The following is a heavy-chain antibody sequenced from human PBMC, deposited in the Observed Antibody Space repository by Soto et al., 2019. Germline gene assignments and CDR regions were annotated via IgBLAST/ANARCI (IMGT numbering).Heavy chain of an antibody. V-gene: IGHV3-30*18. J-gene: IGHJ6*02. CDR1: GFTFSSYG. CDR3: AKARVEIERITIFGVVINHRDYYYGMDV. Sequence: QVQLVESGGGVVQPGRSLRLSCAASGFTFSSYGMHWVRQAPGKGLEWVAVISYDGSNKYYADSVKGRFTISRDNYKNTLYLQMNSLRAEDTAVYYCAKARVEIERITIFGVVINHRDYYYGMDVWGQGTTVTVSS. D-gene: IGHD3-3*01. CDR2: ISYDGSNK.